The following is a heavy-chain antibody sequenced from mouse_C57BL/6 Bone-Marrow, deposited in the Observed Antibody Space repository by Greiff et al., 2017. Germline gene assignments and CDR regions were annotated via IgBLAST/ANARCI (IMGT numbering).Heavy chain of an antibody. D-gene: IGHD1-1*01. V-gene: IGHV1-81*01. CDR3: AREGLWGDWYFDV. CDR2: IYPRSGNT. CDR1: GYTFTSSG. J-gene: IGHJ1*03. Sequence: VQLVESGAELARPGASVKLSCKASGYTFTSSGISWVKQRTGQGLEWIGEIYPRSGNTYYNEKFKGKATLTADKSSRTAYMELRSLTSEDSAVYFCAREGLWGDWYFDVWGTGTTVTVSS.